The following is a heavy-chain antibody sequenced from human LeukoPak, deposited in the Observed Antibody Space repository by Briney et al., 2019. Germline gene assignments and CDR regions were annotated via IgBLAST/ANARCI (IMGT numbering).Heavy chain of an antibody. V-gene: IGHV3-48*04. D-gene: IGHD3-10*01. CDR1: GFTFSNYP. J-gene: IGHJ4*02. CDR3: ARDAYYSGSGIYSK. CDR2: IGSGGSPI. Sequence: GGSLRLSCAASGFTFSNYPMNWVRQAPGKGLEWASYIGSGGSPIYYADSVRGRFSISRDNAKNSLYLQMSSLRAEDTAVYYCARDAYYSGSGIYSKWGQGTLVTVSS.